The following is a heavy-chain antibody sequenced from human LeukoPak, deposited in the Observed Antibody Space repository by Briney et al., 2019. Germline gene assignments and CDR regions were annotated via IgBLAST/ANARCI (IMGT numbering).Heavy chain of an antibody. Sequence: PSETLSLTCTVSGGSISSYYWNWIRQPPGKGLEWIGYIYYSGITNYNPSLKSRVTMSVDTSKNQFSLKLTSVTAADTAVYYCARDLSHSGWYQEGYWGQGTLVTVSS. D-gene: IGHD6-19*01. CDR2: IYYSGIT. V-gene: IGHV4-59*12. J-gene: IGHJ4*02. CDR3: ARDLSHSGWYQEGY. CDR1: GGSISSYY.